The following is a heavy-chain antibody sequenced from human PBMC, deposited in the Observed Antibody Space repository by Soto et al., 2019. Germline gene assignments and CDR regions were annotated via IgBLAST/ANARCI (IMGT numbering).Heavy chain of an antibody. CDR2: IYDGGRT. CDR3: ARGPSGDKVDY. Sequence: SETLSLTCTVSGGSISSVDYWWSWIRQSPDMGLEWIGHIYDGGRTYNNPSLESRVTMSVDTSKSQLSLTLSSVSAAGTAVYYCARGPSGDKVDYWGQGTLVTVSS. D-gene: IGHD7-27*01. J-gene: IGHJ4*02. CDR1: GGSISSVDYW. V-gene: IGHV4-30-4*01.